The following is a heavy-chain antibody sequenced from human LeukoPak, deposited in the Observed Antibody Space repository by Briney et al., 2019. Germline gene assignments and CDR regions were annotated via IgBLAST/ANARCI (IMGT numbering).Heavy chain of an antibody. CDR3: ARELVVGMHFYNMDI. V-gene: IGHV4-59*01. Sequence: PSETLSLTCTVSGGSISSYYWSWIRQPPGKGLEWIGYICYSGSTNYNPSLKSRVTISVDTSKNQFSLNLTSVTAADTAVYYCARELVVGMHFYNMDIWGKGTPVTVSS. CDR2: ICYSGST. D-gene: IGHD3-9*01. CDR1: GGSISSYY. J-gene: IGHJ6*03.